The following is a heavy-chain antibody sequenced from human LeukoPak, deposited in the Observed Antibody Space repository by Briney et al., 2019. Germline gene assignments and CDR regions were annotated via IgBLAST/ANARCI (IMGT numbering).Heavy chain of an antibody. CDR1: GFTFSNAW. J-gene: IGHJ4*02. V-gene: IGHV3-15*01. Sequence: GGSLRLSCAASGFTFSNAWMSWVRQAPGKGLEWVGRIKSKTDGGTTDYAAPVKGRFTISRDDSKNTLYLQMNSLKTEDTAVYYCTTDLSYYYDSSGYYYSDYWGQGTLVTVSS. D-gene: IGHD3-22*01. CDR3: TTDLSYYYDSSGYYYSDY. CDR2: IKSKTDGGTT.